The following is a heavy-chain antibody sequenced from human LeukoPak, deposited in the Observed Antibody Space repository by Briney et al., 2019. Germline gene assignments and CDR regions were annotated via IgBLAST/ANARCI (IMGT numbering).Heavy chain of an antibody. J-gene: IGHJ4*01. CDR2: INQNGNEK. V-gene: IGHV3-7*01. D-gene: IGHD3-3*01. CDR3: AGGPGFLIDC. Sequence: GGSLRLSCAASGFTFSSYWMSWVRRAPGKGLEWIANINQNGNEKNYLDSMKGRLTISRDNANNLVFLQMNSLRIEDTAVYYCAGGPGFLIDCWGHGTLVTISS. CDR1: GFTFSSYW.